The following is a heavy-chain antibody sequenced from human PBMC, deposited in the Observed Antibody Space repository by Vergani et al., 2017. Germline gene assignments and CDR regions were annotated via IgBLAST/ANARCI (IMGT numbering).Heavy chain of an antibody. Sequence: EVQLLESGGGLVQPGGSLRLSCAASGFTFSSYAMSWVRQAPGKGLEWVSAISGSGGSTYYADSVKGRFTISRDNSKNTLYLQRNSLRAEDTAVYYCARDIGMYSGSYLDAFDIWGQGTMVTVSS. CDR3: ARDIGMYSGSYLDAFDI. J-gene: IGHJ3*02. CDR2: ISGSGGST. D-gene: IGHD1-26*01. V-gene: IGHV3-23*01. CDR1: GFTFSSYA.